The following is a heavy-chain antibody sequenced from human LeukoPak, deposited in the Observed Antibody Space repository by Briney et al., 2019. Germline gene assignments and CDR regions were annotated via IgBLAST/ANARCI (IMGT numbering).Heavy chain of an antibody. D-gene: IGHD3-16*01. J-gene: IGHJ5*02. Sequence: SETLSLTCTVSGGSISSYYWSWIRQPPGKGLEWIGYNNPSLKSRVTISADTSKNQFSLKLSSVTAADTAVYYCARDKARGVWAFDPWGQGTLVTVSS. CDR3: ARDKARGVWAFDP. CDR1: GGSISSYY. V-gene: IGHV4-59*01.